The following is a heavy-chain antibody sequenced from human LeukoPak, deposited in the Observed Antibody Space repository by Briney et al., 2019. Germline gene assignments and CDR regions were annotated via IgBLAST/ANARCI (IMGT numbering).Heavy chain of an antibody. CDR1: GGSFSGYY. J-gene: IGHJ5*02. D-gene: IGHD3-3*01. CDR3: ARGWPIRFLEWPIWFDP. Sequence: PSETLSLTCAVYGGSFSGYYWSWIRQPPGKGLEWIGEINHSGSTNYNPSLTSLFTISVDTSKNQFSLKLSSVTAADTAVYYCARGWPIRFLEWPIWFDPWGQGTLVTVSS. V-gene: IGHV4-34*01. CDR2: INHSGST.